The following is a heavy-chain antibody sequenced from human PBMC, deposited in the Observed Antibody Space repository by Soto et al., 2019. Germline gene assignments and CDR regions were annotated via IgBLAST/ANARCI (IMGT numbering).Heavy chain of an antibody. V-gene: IGHV1-2*04. CDR2: INPNSGGT. CDR3: ARAFVDTAMVYYYYGMDV. D-gene: IGHD5-18*01. J-gene: IGHJ6*02. Sequence: ASVKVSCKASGYTFTGYYMHWVLQAPGQGLEWMGWINPNSGGTNYAQKFQGWVTMTRDTSISTAYMELSRLRSDDTAVYYCARAFVDTAMVYYYYGMDVWGQGTTVTVSS. CDR1: GYTFTGYY.